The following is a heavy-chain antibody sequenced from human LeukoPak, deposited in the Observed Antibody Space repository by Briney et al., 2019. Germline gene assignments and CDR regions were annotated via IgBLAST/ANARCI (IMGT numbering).Heavy chain of an antibody. Sequence: GGSLRLSCAGSGFIFSNYWMTWVRQAPGKGREGGANIKQEGRENYSVDSVKGRFTISRDNTKNSMYMQMHSLRPEDTAVYYCARENSHHLPYTLDYWGQGTLVTVSS. CDR2: IKQEGREN. CDR1: GFIFSNYW. V-gene: IGHV3-7*01. CDR3: ARENSHHLPYTLDY. J-gene: IGHJ4*02. D-gene: IGHD1-14*01.